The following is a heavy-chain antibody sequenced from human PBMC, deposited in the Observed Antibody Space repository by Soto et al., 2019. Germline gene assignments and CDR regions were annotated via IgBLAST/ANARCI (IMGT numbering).Heavy chain of an antibody. J-gene: IGHJ3*02. CDR2: INAGNGNT. V-gene: IGHV1-3*01. CDR1: GYTFTSYA. CDR3: ARHGDPYDAFDI. Sequence: GASVKVSCKASGYTFTSYAMHWVRQAPGQRLEWMGWINAGNGNTKYSQKFQGRVTITRDTSASTAYMELSSLRSEDTAVYYCARHGDPYDAFDIWGQGTMDTVSS. D-gene: IGHD4-17*01.